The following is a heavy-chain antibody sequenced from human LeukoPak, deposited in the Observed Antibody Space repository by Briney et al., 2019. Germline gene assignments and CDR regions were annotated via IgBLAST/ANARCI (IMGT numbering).Heavy chain of an antibody. J-gene: IGHJ5*02. D-gene: IGHD2-2*01. Sequence: SVKVSCKASGGTFSSYTISWVRQAPGQGLEWMGRIIPILGIANYAQKFQGRVTITADKSTSTAYMELSSLRSEDTAVYYCTRDFFDCSSTSCLYKYNWFDPWGQGTLVTVSS. CDR3: TRDFFDCSSTSCLYKYNWFDP. CDR1: GGTFSSYT. CDR2: IIPILGIA. V-gene: IGHV1-69*04.